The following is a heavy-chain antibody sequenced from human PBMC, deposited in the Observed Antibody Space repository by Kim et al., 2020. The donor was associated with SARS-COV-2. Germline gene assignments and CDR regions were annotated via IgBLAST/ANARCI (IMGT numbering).Heavy chain of an antibody. CDR1: GFTFSTFA. D-gene: IGHD3-10*01. CDR3: ALAMVRGITHYFDY. V-gene: IGHV3-30-3*01. Sequence: GGSLRLSCAASGFTFSTFAMHWVRQAPGKGLEWVAVISYDGSNKYYADSVKGRFTISRDNSKNTLYLQMNSLRAEDTAIYYCALAMVRGITHYFDYWGQGTLVTVSS. J-gene: IGHJ4*02. CDR2: ISYDGSNK.